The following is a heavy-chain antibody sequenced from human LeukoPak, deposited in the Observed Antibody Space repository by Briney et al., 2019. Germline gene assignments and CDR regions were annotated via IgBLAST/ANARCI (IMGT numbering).Heavy chain of an antibody. J-gene: IGHJ4*02. CDR1: GFTFSAYW. CDR3: ARSPHDY. Sequence: PGGSLRLSCEASGFTFSAYWMHWVRQAPGKGLVWVSRINSDGSTTSYADSVKGRFTISRDNAKNTLYQQMNSLRAGDTAVYFCARSPHDYWGQGTLVTVSS. V-gene: IGHV3-74*01. CDR2: INSDGSTT.